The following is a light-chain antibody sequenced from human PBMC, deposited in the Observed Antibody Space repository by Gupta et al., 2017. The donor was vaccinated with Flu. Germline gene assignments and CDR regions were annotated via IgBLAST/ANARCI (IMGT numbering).Light chain of an antibody. Sequence: PSTLSASVGDRVTITCQASQDITNYLNWYQQKPGKAPKLLIYDASTLETGVPSSFSGSGSGTSFTFTITSLQPEDFATYYCQQYDNLPLTFGGGSKVEIK. CDR1: QDITNY. CDR3: QQYDNLPLT. J-gene: IGKJ4*01. CDR2: DAS. V-gene: IGKV1-33*01.